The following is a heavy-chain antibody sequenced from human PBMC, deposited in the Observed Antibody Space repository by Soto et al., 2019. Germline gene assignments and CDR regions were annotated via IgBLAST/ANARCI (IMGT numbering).Heavy chain of an antibody. CDR3: ARDVGYDSSMYNWYDL. J-gene: IGHJ5*02. D-gene: IGHD3-22*01. Sequence: GASVKVSCKASGGTFSSYTISWVRQAPGQGLEWMGRIIPILGIANYAQKFQGRVTITADKSTSTAYMELSSLRSEDTAVYYCARDVGYDSSMYNWYDLWGQGTLVTVSS. CDR2: IIPILGIA. CDR1: GGTFSSYT. V-gene: IGHV1-69*04.